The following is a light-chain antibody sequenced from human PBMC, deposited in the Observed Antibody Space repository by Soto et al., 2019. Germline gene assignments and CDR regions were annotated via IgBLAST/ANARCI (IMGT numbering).Light chain of an antibody. CDR1: SSDVGAYNY. Sequence: QSALTQPASVSGSPGQSITISCTGTSSDVGAYNYVSWYQQYPGKAPKLVIYDVSHRPSGVSPRFSGSKSGNTASLTISGLQAEDEAEYHCSSYTRSTSVIFGGGTKLTVL. CDR2: DVS. CDR3: SSYTRSTSVI. J-gene: IGLJ2*01. V-gene: IGLV2-14*01.